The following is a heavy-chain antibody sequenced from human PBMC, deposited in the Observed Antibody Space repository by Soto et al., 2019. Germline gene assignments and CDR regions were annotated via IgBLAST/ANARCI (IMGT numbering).Heavy chain of an antibody. Sequence: QVQLVESGGGVVQPGRSLRLSCAASGITFSAYAMHWVRQVPGKGLEWVAVISYDGSKIYYADSVKGRFTISRDNSKNRLYLLMNSLSGDDTAVYSCAREQYGEHYFDYWGQGTLVTVSS. CDR1: GITFSAYA. V-gene: IGHV3-30-3*01. D-gene: IGHD4-17*01. J-gene: IGHJ4*02. CDR2: ISYDGSKI. CDR3: AREQYGEHYFDY.